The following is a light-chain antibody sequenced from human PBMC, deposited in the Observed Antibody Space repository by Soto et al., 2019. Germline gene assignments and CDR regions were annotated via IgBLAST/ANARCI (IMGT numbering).Light chain of an antibody. CDR1: TSNIGAGYD. V-gene: IGLV1-40*01. Sequence: QSVLTQPPSVSGAPGQRITISCTGATSNIGAGYDVHWYQHVPGTAPKLLIYGNNNRPSGVPDRFSGSKSGTSASLAITGLQAEDEADYCCCSYVGATTYVFGTGTKLTVL. CDR2: GNN. J-gene: IGLJ1*01. CDR3: CSYVGATTYV.